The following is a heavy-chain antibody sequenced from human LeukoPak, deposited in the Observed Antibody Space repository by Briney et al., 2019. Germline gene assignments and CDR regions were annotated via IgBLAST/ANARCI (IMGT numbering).Heavy chain of an antibody. Sequence: PGGSLILSCAASGFTVSSKYMSWVRQAPGKGLEWVSVIYSGGSTYYADSVKGRFTISRDNSKSTLYLQMNSLRAEDTAVYYCARGNEVGATPFYFDYWGQGTLVTVSS. CDR3: ARGNEVGATPFYFDY. J-gene: IGHJ4*02. V-gene: IGHV3-66*01. CDR1: GFTVSSKY. CDR2: IYSGGST. D-gene: IGHD1-26*01.